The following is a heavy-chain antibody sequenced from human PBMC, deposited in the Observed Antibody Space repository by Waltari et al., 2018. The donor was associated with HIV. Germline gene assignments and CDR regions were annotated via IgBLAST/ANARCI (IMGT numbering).Heavy chain of an antibody. CDR3: ARDLRDYYESGGFYSQHDPVDV. CDR1: GVSISSGACY. D-gene: IGHD3-22*01. V-gene: IGHV4-39*07. J-gene: IGHJ3*01. Sequence: QVGVGGWGGGGGRRSGSVSRIGDVSGVSISSGACYWGWVRQPPGKGRGWLGRFHCSGNTYYTPSLKNRVSISVDVSKNHLLFKLRSVTAADASVYYCARDLRDYYESGGFYSQHDPVDVWGPGKWVGVSS. CDR2: FHCSGNT.